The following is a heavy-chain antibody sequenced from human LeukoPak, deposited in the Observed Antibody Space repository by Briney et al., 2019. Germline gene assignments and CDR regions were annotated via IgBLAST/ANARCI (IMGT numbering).Heavy chain of an antibody. CDR1: GFTFSSYG. Sequence: GGSLRLSCAASGFTFSSYGMHWVRQAPGKGLEWVAFIPFYGSNKYYADSVKGRFTLSRDNSKNTLYLQMNSLRAEDTAVYYCAKDARAAVAGTGYYYYYMDVWGKGTTVTASS. V-gene: IGHV3-30*02. CDR3: AKDARAAVAGTGYYYYYMDV. D-gene: IGHD6-19*01. J-gene: IGHJ6*03. CDR2: IPFYGSNK.